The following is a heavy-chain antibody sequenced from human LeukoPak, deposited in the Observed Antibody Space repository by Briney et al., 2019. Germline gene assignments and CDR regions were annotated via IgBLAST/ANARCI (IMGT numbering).Heavy chain of an antibody. CDR2: ISGSGGST. CDR3: AKDGDSSGYYNYYYGMDV. CDR1: GFTFSSYA. Sequence: PGGSLRLSCAASGFTFSSYAMSWVRQAPGKGLEWVSAISGSGGSTYYADSVKGRFTISRDNSKNTLYLQMNSLRAEDTAVYYCAKDGDSSGYYNYYYGMDVWGQGTTVTVSS. J-gene: IGHJ6*02. D-gene: IGHD3-22*01. V-gene: IGHV3-23*01.